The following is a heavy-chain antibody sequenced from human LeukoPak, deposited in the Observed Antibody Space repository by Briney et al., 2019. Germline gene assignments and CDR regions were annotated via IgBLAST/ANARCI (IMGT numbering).Heavy chain of an antibody. CDR2: IYYSRST. J-gene: IGHJ3*02. CDR1: GGSISNYY. D-gene: IGHD3-22*01. V-gene: IGHV4-59*08. Sequence: SETLSLTCTVSGGSISNYYWSWIRQPPGKELEWVGYIYYSRSTNYNPSLTSRVTISVDTSKNQSSLNLSSVTAADTAVYYCARPSRTGSGWDAFDIWGQGTMVTVSS. CDR3: ARPSRTGSGWDAFDI.